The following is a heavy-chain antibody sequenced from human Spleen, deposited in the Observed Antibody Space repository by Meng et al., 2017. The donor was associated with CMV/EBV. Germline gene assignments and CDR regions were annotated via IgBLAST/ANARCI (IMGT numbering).Heavy chain of an antibody. CDR3: ARGRPGGIVVVTTTPYYFDY. CDR2: INHSGST. D-gene: IGHD2-21*02. V-gene: IGHV4-34*01. Sequence: FRGYSWSWIHQHPGQRLEWIGEINHSGSTNYHPSLKSRVTISVDTSKNQFSLKLSSVTAADTAVYYCARGRPGGIVVVTTTPYYFDYWGQGTLVTVSS. J-gene: IGHJ4*02. CDR1: FRGYS.